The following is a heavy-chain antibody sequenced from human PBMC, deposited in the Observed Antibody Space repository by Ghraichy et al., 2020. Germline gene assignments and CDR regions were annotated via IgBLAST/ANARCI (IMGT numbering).Heavy chain of an antibody. D-gene: IGHD3-22*01. CDR3: PRGRYDTSGFYSNWFDS. J-gene: IGHJ5*01. Sequence: GESLNISCAASGFTVSSNYVSWVRQAPGKGLEWVSVIYSGGTTYYADSVKGRFTISRDSSKNTLYLQMNSLRAEDTAVYYCPRGRYDTSGFYSNWFDSWGQGTLVTVSS. V-gene: IGHV3-53*01. CDR1: GFTVSSNY. CDR2: IYSGGTT.